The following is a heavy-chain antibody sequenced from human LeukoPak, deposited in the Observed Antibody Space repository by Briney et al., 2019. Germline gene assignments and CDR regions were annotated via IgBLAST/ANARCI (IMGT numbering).Heavy chain of an antibody. D-gene: IGHD2-2*02. V-gene: IGHV1-46*01. CDR2: INPSGGST. J-gene: IGHJ4*02. Sequence: ASVKVSCKASGYTFTSYHMHWVRQAPGQGLEWMGIINPSGGSTSYAQKFQGRVTMTRDTSTSTVYMELSSLRSEDTAVYYCARDVQVVPAAIWTWSVTIFDYWGQGTLVTVSS. CDR1: GYTFTSYH. CDR3: ARDVQVVPAAIWTWSVTIFDY.